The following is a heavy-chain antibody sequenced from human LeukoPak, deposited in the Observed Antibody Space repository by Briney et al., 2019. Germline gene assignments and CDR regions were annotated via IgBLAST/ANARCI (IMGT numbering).Heavy chain of an antibody. V-gene: IGHV4-59*08. CDR3: ARAYGGNSQYFQH. J-gene: IGHJ1*01. CDR2: FYHGGST. Sequence: SETLSLTCTVSGGSISSYYWSWIRQPPGKGLEWVGTFYHGGSTYYNPSLKSRVTISVDTSKNQFSLKLSSVTAADTAVYYCARAYGGNSQYFQHWGQGTLVTVSS. CDR1: GGSISSYY. D-gene: IGHD4-23*01.